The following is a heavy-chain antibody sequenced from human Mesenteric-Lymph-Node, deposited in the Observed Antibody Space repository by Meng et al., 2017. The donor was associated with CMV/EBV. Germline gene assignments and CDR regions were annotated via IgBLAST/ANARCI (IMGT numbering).Heavy chain of an antibody. D-gene: IGHD5-18*01. Sequence: KVSCKASGYTFSDYYIRWVRQAPGQGLEWVGWINPNTGDTNYAQKFQGRVSMTRDTSINTAYLDLSRLTSDDTAVYYCARGYSYGLEYWGQGTVVTVSS. CDR2: INPNTGDT. V-gene: IGHV1-2*02. J-gene: IGHJ4*02. CDR3: ARGYSYGLEY. CDR1: GYTFSDYY.